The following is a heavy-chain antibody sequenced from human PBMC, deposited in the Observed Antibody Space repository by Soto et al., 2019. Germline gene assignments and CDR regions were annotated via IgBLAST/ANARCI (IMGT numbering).Heavy chain of an antibody. D-gene: IGHD3-16*02. CDR3: AKARCYTTDCYVPDS. CDR2: ISYDGSSK. CDR1: GVTFSSYA. Sequence: GGSLRLSCAASGVTFSSYAMHWVRQAPGKGLEWVALISYDGSSKYYADSVKGRFTISRDNSKNTLYLQMNSLRAEDTAMYYCAKARCYTTDCYVPDSWGQGTLVTVSS. V-gene: IGHV3-30-3*01. J-gene: IGHJ5*01.